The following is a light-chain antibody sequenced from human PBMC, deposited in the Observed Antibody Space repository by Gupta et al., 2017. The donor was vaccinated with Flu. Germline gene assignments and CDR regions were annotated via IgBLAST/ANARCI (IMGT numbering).Light chain of an antibody. V-gene: IGLV6-57*01. CDR3: QSYDSTNFWI. Sequence: VQWYQQRPGNSPKTLIFEDVQRPSGVPARFSASVDRSSNSASLIISGLETEDEGDYYCQSYDSTNFWIFGGGTRLTVL. CDR2: EDV. J-gene: IGLJ2*01.